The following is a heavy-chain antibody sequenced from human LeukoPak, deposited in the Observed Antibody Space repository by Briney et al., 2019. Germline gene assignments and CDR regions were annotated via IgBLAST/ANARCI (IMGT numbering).Heavy chain of an antibody. J-gene: IGHJ4*02. V-gene: IGHV4-34*01. CDR3: ARPRAAMVTRRYYFDY. CDR1: GGSFSGYY. Sequence: SETLSLTCAVYGGSFSGYYWSWIRQPPGKGLEWIGEINHSGSTNYNPSLKSRVTISVDTSKNQFSLKLSSVTAADTAVYYCARPRAAMVTRRYYFDYWGQGTLVTVSS. D-gene: IGHD5-18*01. CDR2: INHSGST.